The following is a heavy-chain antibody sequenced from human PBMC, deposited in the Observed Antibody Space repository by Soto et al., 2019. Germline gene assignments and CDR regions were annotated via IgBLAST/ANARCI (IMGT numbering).Heavy chain of an antibody. CDR1: GGSISSGGHY. Sequence: PWETLSLTCTVSGGSISSGGHYWSWIRQHPGKGLEWIGYIHYSGSTNYNPSLRSRVTISVDTSKNQLYLKLSSVTAADTAVYYCARGVYTVTTYLDYWGQGTLVIVSS. CDR2: IHYSGST. CDR3: ARGVYTVTTYLDY. D-gene: IGHD4-17*01. J-gene: IGHJ4*02. V-gene: IGHV4-31*03.